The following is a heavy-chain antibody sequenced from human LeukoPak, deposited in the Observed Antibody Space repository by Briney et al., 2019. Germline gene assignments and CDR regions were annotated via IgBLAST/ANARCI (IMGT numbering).Heavy chain of an antibody. CDR3: ARERPWYSGSYYRYYYYMDV. CDR1: GYTFTSYG. J-gene: IGHJ6*03. CDR2: ISAYNGNT. D-gene: IGHD1-26*01. Sequence: VASVKVSCKASGYTFTSYGISWVRQAPGQGLEWMGWISAYNGNTNYAQKLQGRVTMTTDTSTSTAYMELRSLRSDDTAVYYCARERPWYSGSYYRYYYYMDVWGKGTTVTVSS. V-gene: IGHV1-18*01.